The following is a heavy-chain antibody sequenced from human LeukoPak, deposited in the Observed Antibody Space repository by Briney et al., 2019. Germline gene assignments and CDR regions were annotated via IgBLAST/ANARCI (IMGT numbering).Heavy chain of an antibody. Sequence: PGGSLRLSCTASGFTFSSHWMSWVRQAPGKGLEWVANIKHDGDEKSYADSVKGRFIISRDNAKTSLFLQMNSLRAEDTAVYYCARDRAYYDYWGQGTLVTVSS. V-gene: IGHV3-7*01. CDR2: IKHDGDEK. D-gene: IGHD4/OR15-4a*01. CDR3: ARDRAYYDY. J-gene: IGHJ4*02. CDR1: GFTFSSHW.